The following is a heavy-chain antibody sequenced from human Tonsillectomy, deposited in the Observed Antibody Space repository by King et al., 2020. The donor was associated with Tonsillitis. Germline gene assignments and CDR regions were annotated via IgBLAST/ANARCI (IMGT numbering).Heavy chain of an antibody. CDR2: INQDGSEK. Sequence: QLVQSGGGLVQRGGSLRLSCAASGFTISSYWMTWVRQAPGKGLEWVANINQDGSEKFYVDSVKGRFTISRDNGKNSLYLQMNGLRDEVTAVYYCAREDCSGGTCYSGAFDIWGQGTMLTVSS. J-gene: IGHJ3*02. CDR1: GFTISSYW. D-gene: IGHD2-15*01. V-gene: IGHV3-7*01. CDR3: AREDCSGGTCYSGAFDI.